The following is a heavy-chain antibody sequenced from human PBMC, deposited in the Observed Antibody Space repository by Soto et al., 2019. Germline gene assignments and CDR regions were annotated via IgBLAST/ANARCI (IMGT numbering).Heavy chain of an antibody. CDR1: GGSISSGDYY. D-gene: IGHD2-2*01. CDR3: AREYVVPAATTHYWYFDL. CDR2: IYYSGST. Sequence: QVQLQESGPGLVKPSQTLSLTCTVSGGSISSGDYYWSWIRQPPGKGLKWIGYIYYSGSTYYNPSLKSRVTISVDTSKNQFSLKLSSVTAADTAVYYCAREYVVPAATTHYWYFDLWGRGTLVTVSS. V-gene: IGHV4-30-4*01. J-gene: IGHJ2*01.